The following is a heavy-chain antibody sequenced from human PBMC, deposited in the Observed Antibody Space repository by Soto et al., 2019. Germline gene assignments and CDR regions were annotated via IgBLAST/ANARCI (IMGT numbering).Heavy chain of an antibody. CDR2: ISAYNGNT. D-gene: IGHD3-3*01. CDR3: ARDPYXWSGYHLYYRNYYGMDV. Sequence: GASVKVSCKASGYTFTSYGISWVRQAPGQGLEWMGWISAYNGNTNYAQKLQGRVTMTTDTSTSTAYMELRSLRSDDTAVYYCARDPYXWSGYHLYYRNYYGMDVWGQGTTVTVSS. V-gene: IGHV1-18*04. CDR1: GYTFTSYG. J-gene: IGHJ6*02.